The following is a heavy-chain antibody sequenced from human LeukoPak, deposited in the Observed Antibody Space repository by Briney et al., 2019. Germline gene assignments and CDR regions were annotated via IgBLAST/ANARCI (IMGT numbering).Heavy chain of an antibody. CDR1: GYTFTSYA. V-gene: IGHV1-3*01. J-gene: IGHJ2*01. CDR2: INAGNGNT. D-gene: IGHD2-8*01. Sequence: GASVKVSCKASGYTFTSYAMHWVRQAPGQRLEWMGWINAGNGNTKYSQKFQGRVTITRDTSASTAYIELSSLRSEDTAVYYCAKSKLLMVYAAPYWYFDLWGRGTLVTVSS. CDR3: AKSKLLMVYAAPYWYFDL.